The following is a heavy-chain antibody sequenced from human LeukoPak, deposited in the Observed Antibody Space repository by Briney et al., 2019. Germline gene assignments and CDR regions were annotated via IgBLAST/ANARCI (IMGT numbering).Heavy chain of an antibody. J-gene: IGHJ4*02. Sequence: ASVKVSCKASGYTFTGYYMHWVRQAPGQGLEWIGWINPNSGGTNYAQEFQGRVTMTRDTSISTAYMELSRLRSDDTAVYYCARVGLSSWNWPLFDYWGQGTLVTVSS. CDR2: INPNSGGT. CDR3: ARVGLSSWNWPLFDY. D-gene: IGHD2-2*01. V-gene: IGHV1-2*02. CDR1: GYTFTGYY.